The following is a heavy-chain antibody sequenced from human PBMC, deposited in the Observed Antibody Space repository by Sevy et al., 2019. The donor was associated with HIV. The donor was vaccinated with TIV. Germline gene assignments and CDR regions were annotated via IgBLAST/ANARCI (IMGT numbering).Heavy chain of an antibody. D-gene: IGHD2-21*01. CDR1: GGTISSSSYY. V-gene: IGHV4-39*01. Sequence: SETLSLTCTVSGGTISSSSYYWGWIRQPPGKGREWIGSIYYSGSTYYNPSLKSRVTISVDTSKIQFSLKMSPVTAAESAVYYCASSECGGDCYSPPPYFQHWGQGTLVTVSS. CDR2: IYYSGST. CDR3: ASSECGGDCYSPPPYFQH. J-gene: IGHJ1*01.